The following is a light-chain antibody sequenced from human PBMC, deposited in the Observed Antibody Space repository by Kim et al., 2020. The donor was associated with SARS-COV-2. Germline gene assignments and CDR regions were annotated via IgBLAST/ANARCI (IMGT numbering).Light chain of an antibody. CDR2: GAS. CDR3: HQYNNWPLT. CDR1: QTVYSN. V-gene: IGKV3-15*01. Sequence: VSPGERAILSCRASQTVYSNLAWYQQKPGQGPTLLINGASTRATGIPARFSGSGSGTEFTLTISSLQSEDFAVYYCHQYNNWPLTFGGGTKVDIK. J-gene: IGKJ4*01.